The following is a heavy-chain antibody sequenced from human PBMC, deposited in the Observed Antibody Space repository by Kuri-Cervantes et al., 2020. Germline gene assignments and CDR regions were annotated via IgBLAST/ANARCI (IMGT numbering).Heavy chain of an antibody. CDR3: ARATYYYGSGSYFY. J-gene: IGHJ4*02. V-gene: IGHV3-74*01. CDR1: GFTFSSYW. Sequence: GESLKISCAASGFTFSSYWVHWVRQAPGKGLVWVSRINSDGSSTSYADSVKGRFTISRDNAKNTLYLQMNSLRAEDTAVYYCARATYYYGSGSYFYWGQGTLVTVSS. CDR2: INSDGSST. D-gene: IGHD3-10*01.